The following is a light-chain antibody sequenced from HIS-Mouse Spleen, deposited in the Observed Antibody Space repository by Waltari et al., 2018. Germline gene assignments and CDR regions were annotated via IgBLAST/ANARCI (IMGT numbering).Light chain of an antibody. CDR2: RNN. J-gene: IGLJ2*01. CDR3: AAWDDSLSGVV. CDR1: SSNIGSNY. V-gene: IGLV1-47*01. Sequence: QSVLTQPPSASGTPGQRVTISCSGSSSNIGSNYVYWYQQLPGTAPKLLIYRNNQRPSGGPERFSGSRTGTSASLAISGLRSEDEADYYCAAWDDSLSGVVFGGGTKLTVL.